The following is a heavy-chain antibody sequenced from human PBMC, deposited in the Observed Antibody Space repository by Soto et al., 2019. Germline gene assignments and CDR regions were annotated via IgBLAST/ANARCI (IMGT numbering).Heavy chain of an antibody. J-gene: IGHJ6*02. D-gene: IGHD4-17*01. CDR3: ARGFVTTVTPNGMDV. CDR1: GYTFTTYD. V-gene: IGHV1-46*01. Sequence: ASVKVSCKSSGYTFTTYDIQWVRRAPGQGLEWLGVINPSGDSTSYAQKFQGRVAMTWDTSRTTAYMDLSSLRSDDTAVYYCARGFVTTVTPNGMDVWGQGTTVTVSS. CDR2: INPSGDST.